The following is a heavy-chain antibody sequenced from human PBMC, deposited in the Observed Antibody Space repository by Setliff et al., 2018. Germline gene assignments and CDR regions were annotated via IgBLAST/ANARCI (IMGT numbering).Heavy chain of an antibody. J-gene: IGHJ4*02. D-gene: IGHD3-22*01. V-gene: IGHV3-20*04. CDR3: ARDRSVGSGYYSHDY. Sequence: PGGSLRLSCAASGFTFDDYGMSWVRQGPGKGLEWVSGINWNGASTGYADSVKGRFTISRDNAKNTLYLQMNSLRAEDTALYYCARDRSVGSGYYSHDYWGQGTLVTVSS. CDR2: INWNGAST. CDR1: GFTFDDYG.